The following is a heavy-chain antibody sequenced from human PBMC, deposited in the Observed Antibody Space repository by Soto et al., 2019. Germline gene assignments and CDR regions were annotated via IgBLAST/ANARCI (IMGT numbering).Heavy chain of an antibody. CDR2: ISGSGGST. V-gene: IGHV3-23*01. Sequence: GGSLRLSCAASGFTFSSYAMSWVRQAPGKGLEWVSAISGSGGSTYYADSVKGRFTISRDNSKNTLYLQMNSLRAEDTAVYYCAKSNDYGDYGLYFDYWGQGTLVTVSS. CDR3: AKSNDYGDYGLYFDY. D-gene: IGHD4-17*01. CDR1: GFTFSSYA. J-gene: IGHJ4*02.